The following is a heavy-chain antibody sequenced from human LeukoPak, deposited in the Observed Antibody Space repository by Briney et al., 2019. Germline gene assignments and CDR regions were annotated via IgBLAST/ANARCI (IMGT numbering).Heavy chain of an antibody. CDR2: ISDSGGTT. Sequence: GGSLRLSCAASGFTFSSYAMSWVRQAPGRGLEWVSSISDSGGTTDYADSVKGRFTISRDNSKNTLYLQMNSLRAEDTAVYYCAKDRRIQLWLGFDYWGQGTLVTVSS. D-gene: IGHD5-18*01. CDR3: AKDRRIQLWLGFDY. J-gene: IGHJ4*02. CDR1: GFTFSSYA. V-gene: IGHV3-23*01.